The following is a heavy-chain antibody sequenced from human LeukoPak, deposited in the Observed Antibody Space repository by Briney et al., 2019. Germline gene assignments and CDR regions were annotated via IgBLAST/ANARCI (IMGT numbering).Heavy chain of an antibody. J-gene: IGHJ6*02. CDR2: IYTSGST. CDR3: ARDGTVGSTRMDA. Sequence: PSETLSLTCTVSGVSISSYYWSWIRQPAGKGLEWIGRIYTSGSTNYNPSLKNRVTMSLDTSKNQFSLKLRSVTAADTAVYYCARDGTVGSTRMDAWGQGTTVTVSS. CDR1: GVSISSYY. D-gene: IGHD1-26*01. V-gene: IGHV4-4*07.